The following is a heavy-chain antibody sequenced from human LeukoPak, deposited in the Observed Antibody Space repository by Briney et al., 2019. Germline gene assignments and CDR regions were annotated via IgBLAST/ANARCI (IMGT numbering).Heavy chain of an antibody. D-gene: IGHD3-3*01. CDR2: ISNDGRDE. CDR1: GFTFSSYA. V-gene: IGHV3-30*04. CDR3: ARDWLEWLPAHSLDY. J-gene: IGHJ4*02. Sequence: GGSLRLSCSASGFTFSSYAMHWVRQAPGKGLEWVAIISNDGRDEYYADSVKGRFTISRDNSKNTLYLQMNSLRAEDTAVYYCARDWLEWLPAHSLDYWGQGTLVTVSS.